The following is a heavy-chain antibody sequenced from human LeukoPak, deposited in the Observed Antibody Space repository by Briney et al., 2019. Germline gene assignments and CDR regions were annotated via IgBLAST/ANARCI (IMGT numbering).Heavy chain of an antibody. Sequence: SETLSLTCTVSGGSISSYYWSWIRQPPGKGLEWIGYIYYSGSTNYNPSLKSRVTISVDTSKNQFSLKLSSVTAVDTAVYYCARGHDYVWGSYRTTFDYWGQGTLVTVSS. J-gene: IGHJ4*02. CDR1: GGSISSYY. V-gene: IGHV4-59*01. D-gene: IGHD3-16*02. CDR3: ARGHDYVWGSYRTTFDY. CDR2: IYYSGST.